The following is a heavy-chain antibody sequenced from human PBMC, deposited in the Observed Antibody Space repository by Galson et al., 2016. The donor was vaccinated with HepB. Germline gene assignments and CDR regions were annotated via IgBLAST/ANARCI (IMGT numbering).Heavy chain of an antibody. CDR1: GFVFSDYS. Sequence: SLRLSCAASGFVFSDYSLDWVRQAPGKGLEWISYISVSGGTTHYADSVKGRFTISRDNAKNSLYLQMNSLRDEDTGVYYCARDSGYHYDRFDGWGQGTTVIVSS. J-gene: IGHJ6*02. CDR2: ISVSGGTT. D-gene: IGHD3-22*01. CDR3: ARDSGYHYDRFDG. V-gene: IGHV3-48*02.